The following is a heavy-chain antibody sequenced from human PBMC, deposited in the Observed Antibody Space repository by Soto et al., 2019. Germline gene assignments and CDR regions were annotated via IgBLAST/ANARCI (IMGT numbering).Heavy chain of an antibody. D-gene: IGHD2-15*01. J-gene: IGHJ5*02. CDR3: ARQQLLPGWFDP. V-gene: IGHV4-39*01. CDR2: IYYSGST. Sequence: QLQLQESGPGLVKPSETLSLTCNVSGGSISSSVYYWGWIRQPPGKGLEWIGSIYYSGSTYHNPSLKSRVAISVDTAKNQFSVKLTSVTAADTAVYYCARQQLLPGWFDPWGQGTLVIVSS. CDR1: GGSISSSVYY.